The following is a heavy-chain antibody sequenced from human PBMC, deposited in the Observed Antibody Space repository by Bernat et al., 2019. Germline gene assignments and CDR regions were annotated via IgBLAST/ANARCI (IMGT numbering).Heavy chain of an antibody. CDR1: GGSISSSSYY. CDR2: IYYSGST. J-gene: IGHJ4*02. D-gene: IGHD6-6*01. V-gene: IGHV4-39*01. Sequence: QLQLQESGPGLVKPSETLSLTCTVSGGSISSSSYYWGWIRQPPGKGLEWIGSIYYSGSTYYNPSLKSRVTISVDTSKNQFSLKLSSVTAADTAVYYCARLDSSSPLFDYWGQGTLVTVSS. CDR3: ARLDSSSPLFDY.